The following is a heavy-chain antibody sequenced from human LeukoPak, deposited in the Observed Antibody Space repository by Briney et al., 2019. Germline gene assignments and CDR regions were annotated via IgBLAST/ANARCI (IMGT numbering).Heavy chain of an antibody. CDR2: ISRTT. J-gene: IGHJ3*01. CDR1: GFTFSSYS. Sequence: PGGSLRLSCAASGFTFSSYSFNWVRQAPGKGLEWVSYISRTTSYADSVKGRFTISRDNAKSSLYQQMNSLRAEDTAVYYCARDTDYAFDVWGQGTMVTVSS. CDR3: ARDTDYAFDV. V-gene: IGHV3-48*01.